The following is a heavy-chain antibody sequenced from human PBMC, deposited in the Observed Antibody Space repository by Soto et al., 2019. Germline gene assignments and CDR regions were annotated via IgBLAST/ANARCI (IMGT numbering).Heavy chain of an antibody. Sequence: EVQLVESGGGLVQPGGSLRLSCAASGFTFSSYSMNWVRQAPGKGLEWVSYISSSSSTIYYADSVKGRFTISRDNAQNSLYLQMNSLRDEDTAVYYCARESLFLEWLSLNWFDPWGQGTLVTVSS. CDR1: GFTFSSYS. V-gene: IGHV3-48*02. CDR2: ISSSSSTI. J-gene: IGHJ5*02. CDR3: ARESLFLEWLSLNWFDP. D-gene: IGHD3-3*01.